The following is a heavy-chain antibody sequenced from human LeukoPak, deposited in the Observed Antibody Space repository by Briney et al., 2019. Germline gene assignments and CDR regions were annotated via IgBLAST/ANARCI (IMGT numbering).Heavy chain of an antibody. CDR3: ARGYCSSTSCYPVDY. Sequence: ASVKVSCKASGYTFTSYGISWVRQAPGQGLEWMGWIRAYNGNTNYAQKLQGRVTMTTDTSTSTAYMELRSLRSDDTAVYYCARGYCSSTSCYPVDYWGQGTLVTVSS. J-gene: IGHJ4*02. CDR2: IRAYNGNT. D-gene: IGHD2-2*01. V-gene: IGHV1-18*01. CDR1: GYTFTSYG.